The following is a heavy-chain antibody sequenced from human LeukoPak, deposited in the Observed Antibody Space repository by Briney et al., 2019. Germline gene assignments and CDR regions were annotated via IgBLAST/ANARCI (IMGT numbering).Heavy chain of an antibody. CDR3: ARLTSSWSFDY. V-gene: IGHV5-51*01. J-gene: IGHJ4*02. CDR2: TSPDGSDT. D-gene: IGHD6-13*01. CDR1: GYTFTNYW. Sequence: GESLKISCKGYGYTFTNYWIGWVRQMPGKGLEWMGITSPDGSDTRYSPSFQGQVTISADKPITTAYLQWSSLKASDTAMYYCARLTSSWSFDYWGQGTLVTVSS.